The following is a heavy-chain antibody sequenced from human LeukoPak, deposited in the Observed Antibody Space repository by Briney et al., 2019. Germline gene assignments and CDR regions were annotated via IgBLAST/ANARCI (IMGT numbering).Heavy chain of an antibody. Sequence: GGSLRLSCAASGFTFSNYWMSWVRQAPGKGLEWLAHIKYDGSEKYYVDSVKGRFTISRDNAKNSLYLQMNSLSAEDTAVYYCTRDQTWGQGTLVTVSS. CDR2: IKYDGSEK. V-gene: IGHV3-7*01. J-gene: IGHJ5*02. CDR3: TRDQT. CDR1: GFTFSNYW.